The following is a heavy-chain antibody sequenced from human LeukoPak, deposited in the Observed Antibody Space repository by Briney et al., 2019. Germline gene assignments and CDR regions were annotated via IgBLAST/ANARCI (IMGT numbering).Heavy chain of an antibody. J-gene: IGHJ6*03. CDR1: GFPFRSYA. CDR3: ARGEYSSWLVYYYYYMDV. CDR2: IRYDGSYK. Sequence: GGSLRLSCAASGFPFRSYAMHWVRQAPGKGLEWVAFIRYDGSYKYYADSVKGRFTISRDNSKNTLYLQMNRLRAEDTAVYYCARGEYSSWLVYYYYYMDVWGKGTTVTVSS. V-gene: IGHV3-30*02. D-gene: IGHD6-6*01.